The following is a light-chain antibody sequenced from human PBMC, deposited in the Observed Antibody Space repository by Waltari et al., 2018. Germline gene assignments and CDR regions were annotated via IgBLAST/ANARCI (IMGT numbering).Light chain of an antibody. CDR1: SVGDYNF. CDR2: DIS. Sequence: QSALTQPRSVSGSPGPSVTISCTGTSVGDYNFVSWYQQLPGKVPKLLIYDISKWPSGVPNRFSGSKSGNTASLTISGLQADDEADYYCCSYAGSHTNLIFGGGTRLTVL. CDR3: CSYAGSHTNLI. J-gene: IGLJ2*01. V-gene: IGLV2-11*01.